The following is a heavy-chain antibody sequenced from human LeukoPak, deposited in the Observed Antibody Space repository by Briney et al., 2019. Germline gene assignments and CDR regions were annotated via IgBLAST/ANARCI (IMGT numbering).Heavy chain of an antibody. CDR3: ARTSDSVNWYFDL. CDR2: IYHSGST. V-gene: IGHV4-4*02. D-gene: IGHD2-15*01. J-gene: IGHJ2*01. CDR1: GGSISSSNW. Sequence: SGTLSLTCAVPGGSISSSNWWSWVRQPPGKGLEWIGEIYHSGSTNYNPSLKSRLTISVDTSKNQFSLKLSSVTAADTAVYYCARTSDSVNWYFDLWGRGTLVTVSS.